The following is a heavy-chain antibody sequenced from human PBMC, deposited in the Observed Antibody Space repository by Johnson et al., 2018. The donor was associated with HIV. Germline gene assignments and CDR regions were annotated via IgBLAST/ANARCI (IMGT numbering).Heavy chain of an antibody. CDR3: ARSVHDYSDYLWGRDAFDI. J-gene: IGHJ3*02. CDR2: IRYDGSNK. D-gene: IGHD4-11*01. CDR1: GFTFSSYG. V-gene: IGHV3-30*02. Sequence: QVQLVESGGGVVQPGRSLRLSCTASGFTFSSYGMHWVRQAPGKGLEWVAFIRYDGSNKYYADSVKGRFTISRDNSKNTLYLQMNNLRLGDTAVYYCARSVHDYSDYLWGRDAFDIWGQGTMVIVSS.